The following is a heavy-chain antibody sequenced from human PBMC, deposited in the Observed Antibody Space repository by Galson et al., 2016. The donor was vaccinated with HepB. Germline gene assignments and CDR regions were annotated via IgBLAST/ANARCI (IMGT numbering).Heavy chain of an antibody. Sequence: SLRLSCAGSGYVFSTYAMHWVRQAPGKGLEWVAVIPYDGSENYYANPVKGRFTISRDNARTTVYLQMNSLRAEDTAVYYCARESYGGNYFYFYGMDVWGQGTTVTVSS. CDR1: GYVFSTYA. CDR3: ARESYGGNYFYFYGMDV. V-gene: IGHV3-30*04. CDR2: IPYDGSEN. J-gene: IGHJ6*02. D-gene: IGHD4-23*01.